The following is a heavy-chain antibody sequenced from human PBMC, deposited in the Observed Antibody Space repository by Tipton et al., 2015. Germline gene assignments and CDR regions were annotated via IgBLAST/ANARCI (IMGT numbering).Heavy chain of an antibody. D-gene: IGHD2-15*01. CDR1: GDSLSTYY. CDR2: IYYNGNT. Sequence: TLSLTCTVYGDSLSTYYWSWIRQSPGKGLEWIGYIYYNGNTKYNPSLKSRVTISVDTSKNQFSLKLSSVTAADTAVYYCARHGEKYCSGWDCYPRSPDYWGQGTLVTVSS. V-gene: IGHV4-59*08. CDR3: ARHGEKYCSGWDCYPRSPDY. J-gene: IGHJ4*02.